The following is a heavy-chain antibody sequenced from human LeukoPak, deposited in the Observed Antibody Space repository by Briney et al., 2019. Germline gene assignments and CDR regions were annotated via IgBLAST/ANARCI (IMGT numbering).Heavy chain of an antibody. V-gene: IGHV1-8*01. CDR3: AIRRSHDFWSGLDDY. J-gene: IGHJ4*02. D-gene: IGHD3-3*01. CDR2: MNPNSGNT. CDR1: GYTFTSYD. Sequence: ASVKVSCKASGYTFTSYDINWVRQATGQGREWMGWMNPNSGNTGYAQKFQGRVTMTRNTSISTAYMELSSLRSEDTAVYYCAIRRSHDFWSGLDDYWGQGTLVTVSS.